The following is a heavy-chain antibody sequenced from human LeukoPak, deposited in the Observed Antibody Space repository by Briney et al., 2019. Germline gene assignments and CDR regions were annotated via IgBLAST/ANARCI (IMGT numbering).Heavy chain of an antibody. CDR1: GFTFTSSA. J-gene: IGHJ3*02. CDR2: IVVGSGNT. Sequence: GASVKVSCKASGFTFTSSAMQWVRQARGQRLEWIGWIVVGSGNTNYAQKFQERVTITRDMSTSTAYMELSSLRPEDTAVYYCAGMAHCGGDCLDAFDIWGQGTMVTVSS. CDR3: AGMAHCGGDCLDAFDI. D-gene: IGHD2-21*02. V-gene: IGHV1-58*02.